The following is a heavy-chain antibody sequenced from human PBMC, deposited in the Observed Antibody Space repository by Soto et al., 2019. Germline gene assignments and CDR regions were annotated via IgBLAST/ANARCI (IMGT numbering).Heavy chain of an antibody. J-gene: IGHJ3*02. V-gene: IGHV3-7*05. Sequence: EVQLVESGGGLVQAGGSLRLSCAVSGFTCSSYWMSWVRQAPGKGLEWVANIKQDGSEKYYVDSVKGRVTISRDNAKNSLYLQMNRLRGEDTAVYYCARAMGYYDSSGYYSRGFDSWGQGTMVTVSS. CDR2: IKQDGSEK. D-gene: IGHD3-22*01. CDR1: GFTCSSYW. CDR3: ARAMGYYDSSGYYSRGFDS.